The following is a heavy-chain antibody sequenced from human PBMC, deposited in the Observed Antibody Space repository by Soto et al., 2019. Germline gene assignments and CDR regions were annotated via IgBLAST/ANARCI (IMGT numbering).Heavy chain of an antibody. Sequence: GGSLRLSCAASGFTFSSYGMHWVRQAPGKGLEWVAVISYDGSNKYYADSVKGRFTISRDNSKNTLYLQMNSLRAEDTAVYYCAKDLCGGDCYYPDYWGQGTLVTVSS. V-gene: IGHV3-30*18. CDR3: AKDLCGGDCYYPDY. D-gene: IGHD2-21*02. CDR1: GFTFSSYG. CDR2: ISYDGSNK. J-gene: IGHJ4*02.